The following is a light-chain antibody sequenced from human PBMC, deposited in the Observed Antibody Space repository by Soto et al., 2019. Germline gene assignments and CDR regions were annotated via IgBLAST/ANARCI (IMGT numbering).Light chain of an antibody. CDR3: QQSYSTPS. CDR2: GAS. J-gene: IGKJ2*01. V-gene: IGKV1-39*01. Sequence: DIQMTQSPSSLSASVGDRVTITCRASQSISNYLNWYQQKPGTAPKLLIYGASSLQSGVPSRFRGSGSGTDFTLTISSLQPEDSATYYCQQSYSTPSFGQGTKLEI. CDR1: QSISNY.